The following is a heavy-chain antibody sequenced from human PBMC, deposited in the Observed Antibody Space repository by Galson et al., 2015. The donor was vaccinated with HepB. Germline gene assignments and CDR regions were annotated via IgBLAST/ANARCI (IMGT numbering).Heavy chain of an antibody. CDR3: AKGELWRSSGPSFDC. J-gene: IGHJ4*02. CDR1: GFTFSSYG. CDR2: ISYDGSNK. D-gene: IGHD1-26*01. V-gene: IGHV3-30*18. Sequence: SLRLSCAASGFTFSSYGMHWVRQAPGKGLEWVAVISYDGSNKYYADSVKGRFTIPRDNSKNTLYLQMNSLRAEDTAVYYCAKGELWRSSGPSFDCWGQGTLVTVSS.